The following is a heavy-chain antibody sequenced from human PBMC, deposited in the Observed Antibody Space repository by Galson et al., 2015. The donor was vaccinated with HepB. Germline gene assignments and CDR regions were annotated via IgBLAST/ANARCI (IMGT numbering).Heavy chain of an antibody. Sequence: SLRLSCAASGFTFSNAWMSWVRQAPGKGLEWVGRIKSKTDGGTTDYAAPVKGRFTISRDDSKNTLYLQMNSLKTEDTAVYYCTTSEPELRYSDWLWAGFGFDYWGQGTLVTVSS. CDR2: IKSKTDGGTT. CDR3: TTSEPELRYSDWLWAGFGFDY. D-gene: IGHD3-9*01. J-gene: IGHJ4*02. CDR1: GFTFSNAW. V-gene: IGHV3-15*01.